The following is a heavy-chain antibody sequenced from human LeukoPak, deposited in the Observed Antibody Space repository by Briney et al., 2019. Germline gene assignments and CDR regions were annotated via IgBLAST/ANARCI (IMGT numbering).Heavy chain of an antibody. D-gene: IGHD3-3*01. CDR1: GFTFSNYA. CDR2: ISGSGDTT. V-gene: IGHV3-23*01. Sequence: LGGSLRLSCVASGFTFSNYAMSWVRQAPGKGLEWVSGISGSGDTTYYADSVKGRFTISRDNSKNTLYLQMNSLRAEDTAVYYCAKFYYDFWSGYPYYFDYWGQGTLVTVSS. J-gene: IGHJ4*02. CDR3: AKFYYDFWSGYPYYFDY.